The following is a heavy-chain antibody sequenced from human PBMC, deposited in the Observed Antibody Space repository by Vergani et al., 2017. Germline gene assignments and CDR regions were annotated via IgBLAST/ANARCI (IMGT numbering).Heavy chain of an antibody. CDR1: GFTFSSYA. V-gene: IGHV3-23*04. CDR2: ISGSGGST. J-gene: IGHJ3*02. Sequence: EVQLVESGGGLVQPGGSLRLSCAASGFTFSSYAMSWVRQAPGKGLEWVSAISGSGGSTYYADSVKGRFTISRDNSKNTLYLQMNSLRAEDTAVYYCAKTREDSGYANDAFDIWGQGTMVTVSS. D-gene: IGHD5-12*01. CDR3: AKTREDSGYANDAFDI.